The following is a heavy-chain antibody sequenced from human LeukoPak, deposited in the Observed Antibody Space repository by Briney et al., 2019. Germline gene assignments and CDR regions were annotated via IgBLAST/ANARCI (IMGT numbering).Heavy chain of an antibody. J-gene: IGHJ4*02. V-gene: IGHV3-23*01. Sequence: GGSLRLSCAASGFTFSGYAMTWVRQAPGKGLEWVSSIRGSGDNTYYADSVRGRFTIPRDNSKSTLYLQMNSLRVEDTAVYYCAKVSPEGRPYGSGSYYNDYWGQGTLVTVSS. CDR3: AKVSPEGRPYGSGSYYNDY. CDR1: GFTFSGYA. D-gene: IGHD3-10*01. CDR2: IRGSGDNT.